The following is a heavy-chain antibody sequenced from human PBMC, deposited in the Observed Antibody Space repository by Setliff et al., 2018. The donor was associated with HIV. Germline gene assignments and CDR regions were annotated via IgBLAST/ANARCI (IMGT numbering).Heavy chain of an antibody. V-gene: IGHV4-59*01. J-gene: IGHJ6*03. CDR1: GGSISSYY. D-gene: IGHD1-1*01. CDR3: AREVQFSATTYYYYYMDD. CDR2: IYYSGST. Sequence: LSLTCIVSGGSISSYYWSRIRQPPGKGLEWIGYIYYSGSTNYNPSLKNRVTISIDTSKKQFSLNLSSVTAADTAVYYCAREVQFSATTYYYYYMDDWGRGTTVTVSS.